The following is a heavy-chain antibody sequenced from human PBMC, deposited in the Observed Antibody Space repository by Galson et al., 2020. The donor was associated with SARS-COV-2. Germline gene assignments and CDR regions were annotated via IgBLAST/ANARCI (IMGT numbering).Heavy chain of an antibody. CDR2: IYYSGST. D-gene: IGHD2-2*01. CDR3: ARPSGCSSTSCYGWFDP. J-gene: IGHJ5*02. Sequence: SETLSLTCTVSGGSISSSSYYWGWIRQPPGKGLEWIGSIYYSGSTYYNPSLKSRVTISVDTSKNQFSLKLSSVTAADTAVYYCARPSGCSSTSCYGWFDPWGQGTLVTVSS. V-gene: IGHV4-39*01. CDR1: GGSISSSSYY.